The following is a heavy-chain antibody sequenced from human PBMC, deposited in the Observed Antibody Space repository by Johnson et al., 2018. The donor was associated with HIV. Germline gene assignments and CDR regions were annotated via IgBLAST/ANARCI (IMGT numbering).Heavy chain of an antibody. CDR1: GFTFSNYA. V-gene: IGHV3-30*04. J-gene: IGHJ3*02. CDR2: ISYDGSNK. Sequence: QVQLVESGGGVVQPGRSLRLSCAASGFTFSNYAMHWVRQAPGKGLEWVAVISYDGSNKYYADSVKGRFTISRDNSKNTLYLQMNSLRAEDTAVYYCAKERMGLAYCGGDCWEDAFDIWGQGTMVTVSS. CDR3: AKERMGLAYCGGDCWEDAFDI. D-gene: IGHD2-21*01.